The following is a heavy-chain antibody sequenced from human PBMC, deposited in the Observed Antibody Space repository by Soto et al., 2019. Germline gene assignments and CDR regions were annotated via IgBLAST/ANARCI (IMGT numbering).Heavy chain of an antibody. CDR3: ASVIGGDSEYYFDF. CDR2: IYYSGRT. D-gene: IGHD2-21*02. CDR1: GVSISSGGYY. Sequence: SETLSLTCTVSGVSISSGGYYWSWIRQHPGKGLEWIGNIYYSGRTYYNPSLKSRVILSVDTSKNHFSLTLRSVTAADSAMYYSASVIGGDSEYYFDFWGQGALVTVSS. V-gene: IGHV4-31*03. J-gene: IGHJ4*02.